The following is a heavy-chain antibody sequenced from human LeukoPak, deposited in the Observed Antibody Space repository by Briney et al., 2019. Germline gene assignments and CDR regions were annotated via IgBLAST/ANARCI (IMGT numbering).Heavy chain of an antibody. CDR3: ARVSCGGDCYLFDY. J-gene: IGHJ4*02. Sequence: SETLSLTCIVSGGSISSISSNNYHWGWIRQPPGKGLEWIGSIYYSGSTYYNPSLKSRVTISVDTSKNQFSLKLSSVTAADTAVYYCARVSCGGDCYLFDYWGQGTLVTVSS. CDR1: GGSISSISSNNYH. D-gene: IGHD2-21*02. V-gene: IGHV4-39*01. CDR2: IYYSGST.